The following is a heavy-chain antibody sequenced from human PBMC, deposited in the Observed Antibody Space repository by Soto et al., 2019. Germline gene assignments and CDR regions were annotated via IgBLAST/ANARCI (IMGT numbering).Heavy chain of an antibody. CDR3: AKDDTIFGVVIIGPYYYGMDV. D-gene: IGHD3-3*01. J-gene: IGHJ6*02. CDR2: IWYDGSNK. CDR1: GFTFSSYG. Sequence: LRLSCAASGFTFSSYGMHWVRQAPGKGLEWVAVIWYDGSNKYYADSVKGRFTISRDKAKNTLYLQMNSLRAEDTAVYYCAKDDTIFGVVIIGPYYYGMDVWGQGTTVTVSS. V-gene: IGHV3-33*03.